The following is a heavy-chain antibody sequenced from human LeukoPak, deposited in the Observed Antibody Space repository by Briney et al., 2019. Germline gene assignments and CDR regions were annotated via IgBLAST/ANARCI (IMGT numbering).Heavy chain of an antibody. CDR1: GDSISDDY. J-gene: IGHJ6*02. CDR2: IHSGGTT. CDR3: ARGPAVTTSILVYYHGMDV. Sequence: PSETLSLTCTVSGDSISDDYYTWMRQPAGKGLEWIGRIHSGGTTNYNPSLKSRVTISVDTSKNQFSLKLSSVTAADTAVYYCARGPAVTTSILVYYHGMDVWGQGTTVTVSS. V-gene: IGHV4-4*07. D-gene: IGHD4-17*01.